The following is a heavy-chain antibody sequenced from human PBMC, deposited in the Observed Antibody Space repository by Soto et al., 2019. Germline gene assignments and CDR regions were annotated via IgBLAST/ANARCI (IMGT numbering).Heavy chain of an antibody. CDR3: ASLVAAYYYGMDV. CDR2: IYFSGSA. D-gene: IGHD2-15*01. J-gene: IGHJ6*02. Sequence: PSETLSLTCTVSGGSITSYYWSWIRQPPGKGLEWIGYIYFSGSANYNPSLKSRVTISVDTSKNQFSLKLSSVTAADTAVYYCASLVAAYYYGMDVWGQGTTVTVSS. V-gene: IGHV4-59*08. CDR1: GGSITSYY.